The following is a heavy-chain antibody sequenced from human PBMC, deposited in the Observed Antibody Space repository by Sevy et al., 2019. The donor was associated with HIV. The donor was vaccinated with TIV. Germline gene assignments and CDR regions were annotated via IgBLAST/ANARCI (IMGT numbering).Heavy chain of an antibody. J-gene: IGHJ4*02. CDR2: IYSSGST. Sequence: SETLSLTCIVSGGSISSSNYFWGWIRQPPGKGLEWIGIIYSSGSTYYNPSLKSRVTISVDTSKNQFSLKLRSVTAADTAVYYCATRGSGAVAAPTYWGQGTLVTVSS. D-gene: IGHD3-10*01. CDR3: ATRGSGAVAAPTY. CDR1: GGSISSSNYF. V-gene: IGHV4-39*01.